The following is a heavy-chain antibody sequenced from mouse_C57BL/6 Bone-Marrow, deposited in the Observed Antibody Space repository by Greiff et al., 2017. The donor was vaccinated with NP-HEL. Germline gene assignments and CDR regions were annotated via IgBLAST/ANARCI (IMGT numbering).Heavy chain of an antibody. CDR1: GYTFTSYG. CDR3: ALYYYGSSYGMDY. CDR2: IYIGNGYT. Sequence: EVMLVESGAELVRPGSSVKMSCKTSGYTFTSYGINWVKQRPGQGLEWIGYIYIGNGYTEYNEKFKGKATLTSDTSSSTAYMQLSSLTSEDSAIYFCALYYYGSSYGMDYWGQGTSVTVSS. D-gene: IGHD1-1*01. V-gene: IGHV1-58*01. J-gene: IGHJ4*01.